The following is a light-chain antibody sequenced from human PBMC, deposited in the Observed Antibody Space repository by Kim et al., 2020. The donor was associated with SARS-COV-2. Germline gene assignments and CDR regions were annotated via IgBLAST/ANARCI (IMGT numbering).Light chain of an antibody. CDR3: KKYGSSIT. V-gene: IGKV3-20*01. CDR2: GAS. Sequence: LSPGERPTIPCRAGQRVRSSNLAWYQQKPGQAPRLLIDGASSRATGIPDRLSGSGSGTDLTLTISRLEPEDFEVYYCKKYGSSITFGQGTRMESK. CDR1: QRVRSSN. J-gene: IGKJ5*01.